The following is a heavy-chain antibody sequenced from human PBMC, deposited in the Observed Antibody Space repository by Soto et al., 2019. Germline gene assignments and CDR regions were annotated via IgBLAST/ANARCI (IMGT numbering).Heavy chain of an antibody. V-gene: IGHV5-10-1*01. CDR3: ARLEL. CDR2: IDPTDSHT. CDR1: GYTLTTYW. D-gene: IGHD1-26*01. Sequence: GESLKLSCKASGYTLTTYWISGVRQVPGKGLEWMGRIDPTDSHTEYNPSFQGHVTISVDNSMNTAYLQWYSLKAADTAMYYCARLELWGQGTLVTSPQ. J-gene: IGHJ4*02.